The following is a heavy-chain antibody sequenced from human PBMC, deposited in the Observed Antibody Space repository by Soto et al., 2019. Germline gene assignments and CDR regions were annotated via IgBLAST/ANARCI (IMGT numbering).Heavy chain of an antibody. V-gene: IGHV4-34*01. CDR2: INHSGST. D-gene: IGHD3-9*01. Sequence: PSETLSLTCAVYGGSFSGYYWSWIRQPPGKGLEWIGEINHSGSTNYNPSLKSRVTISVDTSKNQFSLKLSSVTAADTAVYYCARGLPYKYYDILTGYPKAYYFDYWGQGTLVTVSS. J-gene: IGHJ4*02. CDR3: ARGLPYKYYDILTGYPKAYYFDY. CDR1: GGSFSGYY.